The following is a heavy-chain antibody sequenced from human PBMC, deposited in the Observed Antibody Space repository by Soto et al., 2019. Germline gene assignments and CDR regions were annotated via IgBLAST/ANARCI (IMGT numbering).Heavy chain of an antibody. CDR2: IWYDGSNK. CDR1: GFTFSNYG. CDR3: ARDDVMTTVTTMDY. Sequence: GGSLRLSCAASGFTFSNYGMHWVRQAPGKGLEWMAVIWYDGSNKYYADSVKGRFTISRDNSKNTLYVQMNSLRAEDTAVYYCARDDVMTTVTTMDYWGQGTLVTVSS. J-gene: IGHJ4*02. D-gene: IGHD4-17*01. V-gene: IGHV3-33*01.